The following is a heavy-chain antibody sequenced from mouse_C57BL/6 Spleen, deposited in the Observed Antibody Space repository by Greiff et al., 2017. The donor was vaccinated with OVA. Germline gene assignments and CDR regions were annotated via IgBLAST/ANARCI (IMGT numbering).Heavy chain of an antibody. D-gene: IGHD2-3*01. Sequence: EVQLQQSGSELVRPGASVKLSCTASGFNIKDDYMHWVKQRPEQGLEWIGWIDPENGDTEYASKFQGKATITADTSSNTAYLQLSSLTSEDTAVYYCTDGYYGDAMDYWGQGTSVTVSS. CDR2: IDPENGDT. V-gene: IGHV14-4*01. J-gene: IGHJ4*01. CDR3: TDGYYGDAMDY. CDR1: GFNIKDDY.